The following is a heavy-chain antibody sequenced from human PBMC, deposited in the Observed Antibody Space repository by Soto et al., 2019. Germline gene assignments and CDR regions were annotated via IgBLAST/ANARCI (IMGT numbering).Heavy chain of an antibody. V-gene: IGHV1-8*01. J-gene: IGHJ4*02. Sequence: ASVKVSCKASGYTFTSYDINWVRQATGQGLEWMGWMNPNSGNAGYAQKFQGRVTMTRNTSISTAYMELSSLRSEDTAVYYCARGSRQWLVLIDYWGQGTLVTVSS. CDR1: GYTFTSYD. D-gene: IGHD6-19*01. CDR2: MNPNSGNA. CDR3: ARGSRQWLVLIDY.